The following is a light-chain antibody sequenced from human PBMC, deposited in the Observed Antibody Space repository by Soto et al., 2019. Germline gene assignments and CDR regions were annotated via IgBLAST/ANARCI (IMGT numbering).Light chain of an antibody. Sequence: QAVVTQEPSLTVSPGGTVPLTCGSSTGAVTNGHYPYWFQQKPGQAPRTLIYDTTNRHSWTPARFSGSLLGGKAALTVSGLQAEDEADYYCSSFAGTNSFAFGTGTKVTVL. J-gene: IGLJ1*01. CDR1: TGAVTNGHY. V-gene: IGLV7-46*01. CDR2: DTT. CDR3: SSFAGTNSFA.